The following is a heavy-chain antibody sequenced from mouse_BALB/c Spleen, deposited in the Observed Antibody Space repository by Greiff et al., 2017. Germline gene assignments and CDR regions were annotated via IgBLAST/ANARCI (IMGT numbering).Heavy chain of an antibody. CDR2: INPYNDGT. J-gene: IGHJ4*01. CDR1: GYTFTSYV. V-gene: IGHV1-14*01. D-gene: IGHD1-1*01. Sequence: VQLQQSGPELVKPGASVKMSCKASGYTFTSYVMHWVKQKPGQGLEWIGYINPYNDGTKYNEKFKGKATLTSDKSSSTAYMELSSLTSEDSAVYYCARWKSHHYYSSRDYAMDYWGQGTSVTVSS. CDR3: ARWKSHHYYSSRDYAMDY.